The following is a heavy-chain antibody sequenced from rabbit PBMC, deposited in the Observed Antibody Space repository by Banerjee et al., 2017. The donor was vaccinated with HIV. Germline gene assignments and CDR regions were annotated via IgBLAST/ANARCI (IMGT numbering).Heavy chain of an antibody. CDR3: ASGYSDIEFNL. Sequence: QEQLVESGGGLVKPEGSLTLTCKASGFDFSSSYYMCWVRQAPGKGLEWIACINSNTGNTVYASWAKGPFTISKTSSTTVTLQMTSLTAADTATYFCASGYSDIEFNLWGPGTLVTVS. V-gene: IGHV1S45*01. CDR2: INSNTGNT. CDR1: GFDFSSSYY. J-gene: IGHJ4*01. D-gene: IGHD1-1*01.